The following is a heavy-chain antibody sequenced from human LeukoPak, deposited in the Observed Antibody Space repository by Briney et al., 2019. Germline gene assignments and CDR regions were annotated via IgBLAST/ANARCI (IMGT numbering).Heavy chain of an antibody. V-gene: IGHV1-46*01. J-gene: IGHJ6*02. CDR3: AREAEYYDILTGYYFSHYGMDV. Sequence: ASVKVSCKASGYTFTSYYMHWVRQAPGQGLEWMGIINPSGGSTSYAQKFQGRVTMTRDTSTSTVYMELSSLRSEDTAVYYCAREAEYYDILTGYYFSHYGMDVWGQGTTVTVSS. D-gene: IGHD3-9*01. CDR1: GYTFTSYY. CDR2: INPSGGST.